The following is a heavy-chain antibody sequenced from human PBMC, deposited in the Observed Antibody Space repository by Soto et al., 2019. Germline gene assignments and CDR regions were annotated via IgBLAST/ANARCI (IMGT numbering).Heavy chain of an antibody. D-gene: IGHD6-13*01. CDR1: GFTFSSYS. V-gene: IGHV3-21*01. J-gene: IGHJ6*02. CDR2: ISSSSSYI. Sequence: GSLRLSCAASGFTFSSYSMNWVRQAPGKGLEWVSSISSSSSYIYYAGSVKGRFTISRDNAKNSLYLQMNSLRAEDTAVYYCARDSLPSAAAGTPYYYYYGMDVWGQGTTVTVSS. CDR3: ARDSLPSAAAGTPYYYYYGMDV.